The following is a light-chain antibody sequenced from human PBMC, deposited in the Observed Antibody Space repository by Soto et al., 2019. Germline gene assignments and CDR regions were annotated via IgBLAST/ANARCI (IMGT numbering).Light chain of an antibody. Sequence: EIVLAQSPGTLSLSPGERATLSCRASQRVSNTYLAWYQQKPGQAPRLLIYGVSSRATGIPDRFSGSGSGTDFTLTISRPEPEDFAVYYCQQYGSSPTFGQGTKVDIK. V-gene: IGKV3-20*01. CDR1: QRVSNTY. CDR2: GVS. CDR3: QQYGSSPT. J-gene: IGKJ1*01.